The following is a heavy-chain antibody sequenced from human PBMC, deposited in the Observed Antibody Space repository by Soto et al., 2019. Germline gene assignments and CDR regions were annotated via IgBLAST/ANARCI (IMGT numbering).Heavy chain of an antibody. CDR3: ARGQYYDSSGQLLH. CDR2: INHSGST. D-gene: IGHD3-22*01. CDR1: GGSFSGYY. J-gene: IGHJ3*01. V-gene: IGHV4-34*01. Sequence: SDTLSLTCAVYGGSFSGYYWSWIRQPPGKGLEWIGEINHSGSTNYNPSLESRVTISVDTSKNQFSLKLSSVTAADTAVYYCARGQYYDSSGQLLHWGQGTMVTVSS.